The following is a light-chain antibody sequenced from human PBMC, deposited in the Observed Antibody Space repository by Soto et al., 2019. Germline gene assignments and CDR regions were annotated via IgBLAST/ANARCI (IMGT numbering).Light chain of an antibody. Sequence: QAVVTQEPSFSVSPGRTVTLTCGLSSGSVSTTYYPTWYQQTPGQAPRTLIYSTDTRSSGVPDRFSGSILGNKAALTITGAQADDDFDYYCVLYMGRGIWVFGGGTKVTVL. CDR1: SGSVSTTYY. J-gene: IGLJ3*02. V-gene: IGLV8-61*01. CDR3: VLYMGRGIWV. CDR2: STD.